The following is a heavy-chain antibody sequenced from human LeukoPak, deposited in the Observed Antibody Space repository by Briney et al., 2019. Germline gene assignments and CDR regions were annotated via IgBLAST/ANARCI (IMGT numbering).Heavy chain of an antibody. Sequence: SETLSLTCAVSGGSISSSNWWSWVRQPPEKGLEWIGEIYHSGSTNYNPSLKSRVTISVDTSKNQFSLKLSSVTAADTAVYYCARVGGYSAYDYYFDYWGQGTLVTVSS. CDR2: IYHSGST. CDR3: ARVGGYSAYDYYFDY. CDR1: GGSISSSNW. J-gene: IGHJ4*02. D-gene: IGHD5-12*01. V-gene: IGHV4-4*02.